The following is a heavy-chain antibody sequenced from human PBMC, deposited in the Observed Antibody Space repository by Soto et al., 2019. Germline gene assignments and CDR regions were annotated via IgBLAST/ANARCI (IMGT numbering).Heavy chain of an antibody. CDR3: ARDGTTLSYYYYMDV. CDR1: GGSISSYY. CDR2: IYYSGST. Sequence: SETLSLTCTVSGGSISSYYWSWIRQPPGKGLEWIGYIYYSGSTNYNPSLKSRVTISVDTSKNQFSLKLSSVTAADTAVYYCARDGTTLSYYYYMDVWGKGTTVTVSS. V-gene: IGHV4-59*01. D-gene: IGHD1-7*01. J-gene: IGHJ6*03.